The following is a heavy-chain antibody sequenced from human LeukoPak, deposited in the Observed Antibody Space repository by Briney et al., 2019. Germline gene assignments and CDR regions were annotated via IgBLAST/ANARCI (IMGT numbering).Heavy chain of an antibody. CDR3: ARDPSSGWTSRGTFDY. D-gene: IGHD6-19*01. CDR2: ISSSSSYI. J-gene: IGHJ4*02. CDR1: GFTFSSYS. Sequence: GGSLRLSCAASGFTFSSYSMNWVRQAPGKGLEWVSSISSSSSYIYYADSVKGRFTISRDNAKNSLYLQMNSLRAEDTAAYYCARDPSSGWTSRGTFDYWGQGTLVTVSS. V-gene: IGHV3-21*01.